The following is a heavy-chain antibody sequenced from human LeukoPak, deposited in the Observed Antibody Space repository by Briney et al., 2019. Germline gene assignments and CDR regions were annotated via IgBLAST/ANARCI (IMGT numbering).Heavy chain of an antibody. CDR2: IRYDGSNK. D-gene: IGHD3-22*01. J-gene: IGHJ6*03. V-gene: IGHV3-30*02. CDR3: AKDWTYYYDSSGYHRRNLYYYYMDV. CDR1: GFTFSGSA. Sequence: GGSLRLSCAASGFTFSGSALHWVRQAPGKGLEWVAFIRYDGSNKYYADSVKGRFTISRDNSKNTLYLQMNSLRAEDTAVYYCAKDWTYYYDSSGYHRRNLYYYYMDVWGKGTTVTISS.